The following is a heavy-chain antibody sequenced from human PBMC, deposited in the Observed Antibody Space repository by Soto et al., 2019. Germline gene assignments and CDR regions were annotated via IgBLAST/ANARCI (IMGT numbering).Heavy chain of an antibody. J-gene: IGHJ4*02. Sequence: SETLSLTCTVSGGSISSSSYYWGWIRQPPGKGLEWIGSIYYSGGTYYNPSLKSRVTISVDTSKNQFSLKLSSVTAADTAVYYCARDAHGGSSSWRGHFDYWGQGTVVTVSS. V-gene: IGHV4-39*07. CDR3: ARDAHGGSSSWRGHFDY. CDR2: IYYSGGT. D-gene: IGHD6-13*01. CDR1: GGSISSSSYY.